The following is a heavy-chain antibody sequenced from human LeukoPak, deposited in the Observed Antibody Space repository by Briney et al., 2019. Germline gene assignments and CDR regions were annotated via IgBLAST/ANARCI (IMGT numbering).Heavy chain of an antibody. D-gene: IGHD1-26*01. J-gene: IGHJ3*01. CDR1: GFHASSTY. CDR3: AREWREAQKDAFDF. V-gene: IGHV3-66*01. Sequence: GGSLRPSCVVSGFHASSTYTNWVRHAPGKGLEWVPHINSGGTTYYPASVKGRFTIARDNSKNTLFLQMNSLRAEDSGVYYCAREWREAQKDAFDFWGQGTMVTVSS. CDR2: INSGGTT.